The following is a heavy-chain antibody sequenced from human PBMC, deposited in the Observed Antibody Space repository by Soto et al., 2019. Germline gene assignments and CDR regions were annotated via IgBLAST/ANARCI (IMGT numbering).Heavy chain of an antibody. CDR1: GGSISSYY. V-gene: IGHV4-59*08. CDR2: IYYSGST. CDR3: ARHLGGDLYGMDV. D-gene: IGHD4-17*01. Sequence: SETLSLTCTVSGGSISSYYWSWIRQPPGKGLEWIGYIYYSGSTNYNPSLKSRVTISVDTSKNQFSLKLNSVTAADTAVYYCARHLGGDLYGMDVWGQGTTVTVSS. J-gene: IGHJ6*02.